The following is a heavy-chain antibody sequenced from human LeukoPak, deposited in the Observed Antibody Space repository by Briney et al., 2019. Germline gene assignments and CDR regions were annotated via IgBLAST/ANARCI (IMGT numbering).Heavy chain of an antibody. V-gene: IGHV4-4*02. Sequence: PSETLSLTCAVSGGSISSSNWWSWVRQPPGKGLEWIGEIYHSGSTNYNPSLKSRVTISVDKSKNQFSLKLSSATAADTAVYYCARAGYSIQDGAFDIWGQGTMVTVSS. CDR1: GGSISSSNW. CDR3: ARAGYSIQDGAFDI. D-gene: IGHD6-13*01. J-gene: IGHJ3*02. CDR2: IYHSGST.